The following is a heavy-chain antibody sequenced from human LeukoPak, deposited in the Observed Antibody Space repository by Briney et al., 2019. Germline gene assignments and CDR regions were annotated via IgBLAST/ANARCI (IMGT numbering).Heavy chain of an antibody. V-gene: IGHV4-34*01. CDR1: GGSFSGYY. CDR2: INHSGST. Sequence: RTSETLSLTCAVYGGSFSGYYWSWIRQPPGKGLEWTGEINHSGSTNYNPSLKSRVTISVDTSKNQFSLKLSSVTAADTAVYYCARESYDYVWGSYRFDYWGQGTLVTVSS. CDR3: ARESYDYVWGSYRFDY. J-gene: IGHJ4*02. D-gene: IGHD3-16*02.